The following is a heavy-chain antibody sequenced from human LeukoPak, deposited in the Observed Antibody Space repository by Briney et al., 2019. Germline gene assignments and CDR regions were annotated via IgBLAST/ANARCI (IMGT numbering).Heavy chain of an antibody. J-gene: IGHJ6*03. CDR1: GGTFSIYA. CDR2: IIPIFGTA. V-gene: IGHV1-69*05. Sequence: SVKVSCXASGGTFSIYAISWVRQALGQGLEWMARIIPIFGTANYAQKFQGRVTITTDESTSTAYMELSSLRSEDTAVYYCARGGGNSRLGGYYYYYMDVWGKGTTVTVSS. D-gene: IGHD4-23*01. CDR3: ARGGGNSRLGGYYYYYMDV.